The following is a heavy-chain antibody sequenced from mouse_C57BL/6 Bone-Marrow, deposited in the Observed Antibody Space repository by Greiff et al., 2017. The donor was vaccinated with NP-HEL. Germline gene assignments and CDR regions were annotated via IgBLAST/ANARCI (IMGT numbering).Heavy chain of an antibody. CDR1: GFNIKDDY. V-gene: IGHV14-4*01. CDR2: IDPENGDT. Sequence: VQLQQSGAELVRPGASVKLSCTASGFNIKDDYMHWVKQRPEQGLEWIGWIDPENGDTEYASKFQGKATITADTSSNTAYLQLSSLTSEDTAVYYCTHDKDVFYYAMDYWGQGTSVTVSS. J-gene: IGHJ4*01. CDR3: THDKDVFYYAMDY.